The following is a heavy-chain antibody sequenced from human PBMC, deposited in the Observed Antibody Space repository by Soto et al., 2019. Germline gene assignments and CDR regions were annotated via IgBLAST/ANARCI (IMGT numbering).Heavy chain of an antibody. CDR2: IYYTGKT. V-gene: IGHV4-59*01. CDR1: GGTIGDYY. CDR3: VGKHNRAGSCSC. Sequence: SETLSLTCSISGGTIGDYYWSWIRQPPGKGLEWLAYIYYTGKTDQNPSLERRVSISLGTSKNQFSLNLRSVTAADTAVYYCVGKHNRAGSCSCCGPGILVTVSS. D-gene: IGHD2-15*01. J-gene: IGHJ4*02.